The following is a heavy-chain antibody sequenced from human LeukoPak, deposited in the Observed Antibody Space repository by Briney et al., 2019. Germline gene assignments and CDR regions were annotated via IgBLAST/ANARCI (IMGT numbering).Heavy chain of an antibody. CDR1: GFTFSSYG. CDR2: ISYDGSNK. Sequence: GGSLRLSCAASGFTFSSYGMHWVRQAPGKGLEWVAVISYDGSNKYYADSVKGRFTISRDNSKNTLYLQMNSLRAEDTAVYYCAKGAVYQLLKDVDTAMVEADHSPLDYWGQGTLVAVSS. D-gene: IGHD5-18*01. CDR3: AKGAVYQLLKDVDTAMVEADHSPLDY. V-gene: IGHV3-30*18. J-gene: IGHJ4*02.